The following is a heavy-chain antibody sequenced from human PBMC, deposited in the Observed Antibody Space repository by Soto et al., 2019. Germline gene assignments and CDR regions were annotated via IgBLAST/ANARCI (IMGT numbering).Heavy chain of an antibody. CDR2: INRDGSVM. V-gene: IGHV3-7*01. J-gene: IGHJ6*02. D-gene: IGHD3-16*01. CDR1: GFNLSNFW. CDR3: ARPKVVGVKYGMDV. Sequence: RLVESGGGLVQPGGSLRLSCAAPGFNLSNFWMNWVRQAPGKGLEWVAHINRDGSVMNYVASVRGRFTISRDNAGNSGFLQMNSLRRDDAGVYYCARPKVVGVKYGMDVWGHGTTVSVSS.